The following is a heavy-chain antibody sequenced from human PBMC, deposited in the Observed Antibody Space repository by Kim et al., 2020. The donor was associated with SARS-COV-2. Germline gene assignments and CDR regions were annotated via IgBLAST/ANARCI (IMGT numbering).Heavy chain of an antibody. D-gene: IGHD6-19*01. V-gene: IGHV6-1*01. CDR3: ARSSSGWYNFEY. Sequence: DYAGSVKSRITITPATSKNQFSLQLIPVTPEDTAVYYCARSSSGWYNFEYWGQGTLVTVSS. J-gene: IGHJ4*02.